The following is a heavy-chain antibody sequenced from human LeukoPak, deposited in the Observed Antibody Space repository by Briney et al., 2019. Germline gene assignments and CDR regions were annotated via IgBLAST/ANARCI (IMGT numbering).Heavy chain of an antibody. CDR3: ASTRLGQWLVYYFDY. V-gene: IGHV4-59*01. Sequence: SETLSLTSTVSGGSISSYYWSWIRQPPGKGLEWIGYIYYSGSTNYNPSLKSRVTISVDTSKNQFSLKLSSVTAADTAVYYCASTRLGQWLVYYFDYWGQGTLVTVSS. CDR1: GGSISSYY. J-gene: IGHJ4*02. CDR2: IYYSGST. D-gene: IGHD6-19*01.